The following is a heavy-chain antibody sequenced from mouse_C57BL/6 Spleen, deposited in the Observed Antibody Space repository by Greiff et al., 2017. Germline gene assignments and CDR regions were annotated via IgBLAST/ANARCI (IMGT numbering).Heavy chain of an antibody. D-gene: IGHD1-1*01. CDR2: IDPSDSYT. J-gene: IGHJ2*01. V-gene: IGHV1-50*01. CDR1: GYTFTSYW. Sequence: QVQLQQPGAELVKPGASVKLSCKASGYTFTSYWMQWVKQRPGQGLEWIGEIDPSDSYTNYNQKVKGKATLTVDTSSSTAYMQLSSLTSEDSAVYYCARRDYYGSSPYFDYWGQGTTLTVSS. CDR3: ARRDYYGSSPYFDY.